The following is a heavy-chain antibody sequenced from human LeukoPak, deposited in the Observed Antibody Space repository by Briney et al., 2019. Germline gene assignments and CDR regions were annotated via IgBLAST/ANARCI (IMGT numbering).Heavy chain of an antibody. J-gene: IGHJ2*01. V-gene: IGHV4-59*01. CDR3: ARGVSSGSDL. D-gene: IGHD6-19*01. CDR1: GSISNYH. Sequence: PSETLSLTCTVSGSISNYHWSWIRQPPGKGLEWIGYIYYSGSTNYNPSLKSRVTISVDTFKNQFSLKLTSVTAADTAVYYCARGVSSGSDLWGRGTLVTVSS. CDR2: IYYSGST.